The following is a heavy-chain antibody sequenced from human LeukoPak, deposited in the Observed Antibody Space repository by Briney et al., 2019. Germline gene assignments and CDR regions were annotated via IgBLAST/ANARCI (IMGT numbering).Heavy chain of an antibody. J-gene: IGHJ4*02. CDR3: ARARNGTLKY. D-gene: IGHD1-26*01. CDR2: ISYDGSHQ. V-gene: IGHV3-30*01. CDR1: GFTFSHYA. Sequence: GGSLRLSCAASGFTFSHYAMHWVRQAPGKGLEWVAVISYDGSHQYSADSVKGRLTISRDNSRHTLYLQMNSLRPEDTAVYYCARARNGTLKYWGQGTLVTVS.